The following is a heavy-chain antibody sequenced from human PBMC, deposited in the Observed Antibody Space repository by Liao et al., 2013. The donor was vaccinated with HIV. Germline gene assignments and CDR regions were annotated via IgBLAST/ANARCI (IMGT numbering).Heavy chain of an antibody. D-gene: IGHD2-2*01. Sequence: QVQLQESGPGLVKPSETLSLTCTVSGDSIGDYYWSWIRQPAGKGLEWIGRIYNTGATNSNPSLKSRVTMSVDTSKNQFSLKLSSVTAADTAVYYCGSTSNYYYMDVWGKGTTVTVSS. V-gene: IGHV4-4*07. CDR3: GSTSNYYYMDV. J-gene: IGHJ6*03. CDR1: GDSIGDYY. CDR2: IYNTGAT.